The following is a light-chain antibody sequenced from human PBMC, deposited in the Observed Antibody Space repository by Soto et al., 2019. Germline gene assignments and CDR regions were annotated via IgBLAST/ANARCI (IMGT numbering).Light chain of an antibody. J-gene: IGLJ1*01. Sequence: QSVLTQPPPASGSPGQSVTISCTGTKSDIGVYDFVSWYQHHPGKAPRLIIYEVVQRPSGVPDRFSGSKSGNTASLTVSGLQAADEADYFCKSYAGSNTYVFGSGTKVTVL. V-gene: IGLV2-8*01. CDR1: KSDIGVYDF. CDR3: KSYAGSNTYV. CDR2: EVV.